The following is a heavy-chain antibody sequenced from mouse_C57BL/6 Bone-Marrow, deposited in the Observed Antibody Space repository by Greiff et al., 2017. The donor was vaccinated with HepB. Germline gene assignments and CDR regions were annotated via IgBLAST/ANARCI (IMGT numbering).Heavy chain of an antibody. CDR2: INPNNGGT. V-gene: IGHV1-22*01. CDR1: GYTFTDYN. CDR3: AREGNYCKWPRY. Sequence: VQLKQSGPELVKPGASVKMSCKASGYTFTDYNMHWVKQSHGKSLEWIGYINPNNGGTSYNQKFKGKATLTVNKPYSTAYLELRSLTSEDSAVYYCAREGNYCKWPRYWGQGPSLPVSS. D-gene: IGHD2-1*01. J-gene: IGHJ2*02.